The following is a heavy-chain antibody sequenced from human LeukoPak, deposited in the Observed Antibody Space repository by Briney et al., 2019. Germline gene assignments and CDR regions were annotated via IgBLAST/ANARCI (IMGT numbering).Heavy chain of an antibody. CDR1: GFTFSGSA. CDR3: ARGDSSSWYSGSYSVRAFDI. Sequence: GGSLRLSCAASGFTFSGSAIHWVRQASGKGLEWVGRIRSKANNYATAYAESVKGRFTISRDDSKNTAYLQMNSLKAEDTAVYYCARGDSSSWYSGSYSVRAFDIWGQGTMVTVSS. D-gene: IGHD1-26*01. J-gene: IGHJ3*02. CDR2: IRSKANNYAT. V-gene: IGHV3-73*01.